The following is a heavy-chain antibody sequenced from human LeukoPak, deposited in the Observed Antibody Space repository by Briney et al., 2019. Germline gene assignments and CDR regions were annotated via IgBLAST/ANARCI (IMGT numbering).Heavy chain of an antibody. D-gene: IGHD3-9*01. Sequence: GGSLRLSCAASGFTFSSYAMYWVRQAPGKGLEWVSGIFGSGGSTHYADSVKGRFTISRDNSKNTVYLQMNSLRAEDTAVYYCARSIGLTGGGVDVWGQGTTVTVSS. CDR2: IFGSGGST. J-gene: IGHJ6*02. V-gene: IGHV3-23*01. CDR1: GFTFSSYA. CDR3: ARSIGLTGGGVDV.